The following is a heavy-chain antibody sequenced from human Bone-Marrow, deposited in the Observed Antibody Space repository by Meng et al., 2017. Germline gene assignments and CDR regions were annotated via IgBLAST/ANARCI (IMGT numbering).Heavy chain of an antibody. CDR3: ARGPTTMAHDFDY. CDR1: GGSFSGYH. Sequence: CGLGMLTPSHALSLTCFVSGGSFSGYHWSGVRRPPGKGLEWIGEINHSGSTNYNPSPERRATISVDTSQNNLYLKLSSVTAADSAVYYCARGPTTMAHDFDYWGQGTLVTVSS. D-gene: IGHD4-11*01. CDR2: INHSGST. V-gene: IGHV4-34*01. J-gene: IGHJ4*02.